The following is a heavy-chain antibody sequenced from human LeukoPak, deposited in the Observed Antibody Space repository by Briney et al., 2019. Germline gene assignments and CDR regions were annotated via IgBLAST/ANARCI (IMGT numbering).Heavy chain of an antibody. V-gene: IGHV1-2*02. J-gene: IGHJ4*02. CDR2: INPNSGGT. Sequence: GASVKVSCKASGYSFTGYYMHWVRQAPGQGLEWMGWINPNSGGTKYKGRVTMTRDTSIGTAYMELSRLRSDDTAVYYCARVDTAMVAGGGDYWGQGTLVTVSS. CDR3: ARVDTAMVAGGGDY. CDR1: GYSFTGYY. D-gene: IGHD5-18*01.